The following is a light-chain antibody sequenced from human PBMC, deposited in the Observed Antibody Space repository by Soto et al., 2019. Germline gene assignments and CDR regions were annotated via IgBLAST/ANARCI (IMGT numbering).Light chain of an antibody. Sequence: DIQMTQSPSSLSASVGDTVTMTCRASQSIALSVNWYRQKPGKAPKLLIYVAFTLESGVPSRFSGSGSGTEFTLTIRSLQPEDFATYYCQQSFRSPITFGQGTRLEIK. CDR1: QSIALS. CDR3: QQSFRSPIT. CDR2: VAF. V-gene: IGKV1-39*01. J-gene: IGKJ5*01.